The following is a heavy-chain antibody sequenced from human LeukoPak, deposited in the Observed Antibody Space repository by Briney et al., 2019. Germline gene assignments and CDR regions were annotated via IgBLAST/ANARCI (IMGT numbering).Heavy chain of an antibody. CDR1: GGSISSGDYY. Sequence: SETLSLTCTVSGGSISSGDYYWSWIRQPPGKGLEWIGYIYCSGSTYYNPSLKSRVTISVDTSKNQFSLKLSSVTAADTAVYYCARDGRGDAYCGGDCPNWFDPWGQGTLVTVSS. V-gene: IGHV4-30-4*01. CDR2: IYCSGST. D-gene: IGHD2-21*02. J-gene: IGHJ5*02. CDR3: ARDGRGDAYCGGDCPNWFDP.